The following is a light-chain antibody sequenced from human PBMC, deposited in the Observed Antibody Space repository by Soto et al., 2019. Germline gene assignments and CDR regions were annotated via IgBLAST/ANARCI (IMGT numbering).Light chain of an antibody. V-gene: IGLV1-36*01. CDR2: YDD. Sequence: QPVLTQPPSVSEAPRQRVTISCSGSSSNIGNNAVNWYQQLPGKAPKLLLYYDDLLPSGVSDPFSGSRSGTSASLAISGLQSEDESDYYCAAWDDSLNGQIFGGGTKLTVL. CDR1: SSNIGNNA. J-gene: IGLJ2*01. CDR3: AAWDDSLNGQI.